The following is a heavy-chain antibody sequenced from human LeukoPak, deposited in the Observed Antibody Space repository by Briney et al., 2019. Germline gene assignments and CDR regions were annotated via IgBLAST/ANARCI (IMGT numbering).Heavy chain of an antibody. CDR2: ISAYNGNT. CDR3: ARDLTHRRNYDNSGYQIVSAF. V-gene: IGHV1-18*01. Sequence: GASVKVSCKASGYTFTNYGISWVRQAPGQGLECMGWISAYNGNTKYVQKFQGRVTMTTDTSTSTAYMELRSLRSDDTAAYYCARDLTHRRNYDNSGYQIVSAFWGQGTLVTVSS. D-gene: IGHD3-22*01. CDR1: GYTFTNYG. J-gene: IGHJ4*02.